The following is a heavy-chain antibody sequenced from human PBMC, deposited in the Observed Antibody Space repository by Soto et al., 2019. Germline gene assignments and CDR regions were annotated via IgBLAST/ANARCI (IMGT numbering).Heavy chain of an antibody. CDR2: ISSSSSDI. J-gene: IGHJ4*02. V-gene: IGHV3-21*01. CDR3: ARVLGGSYYYFDY. Sequence: EVQLVESGGGLVKPGGSLRLSCAASGFTFSTYSMNWVRQAPGKGLEWVSSISSSSSDIYYADSVKGRLTISRDNAKNSLYLQMNSLRDEDTAVYYCARVLGGSYYYFDYWGQGTLVTFSS. D-gene: IGHD1-26*01. CDR1: GFTFSTYS.